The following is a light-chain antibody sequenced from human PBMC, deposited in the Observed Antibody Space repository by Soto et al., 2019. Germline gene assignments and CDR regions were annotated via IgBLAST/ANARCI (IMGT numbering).Light chain of an antibody. CDR2: GAS. CDR1: QSVSNK. J-gene: IGKJ4*01. Sequence: EIVMTQSPATLSVSPGERATLSCRASQSVSNKLAWYQQKPGQAPRLLIYGASTRATGIPARFSGSGSGTEFHLNIRSLPSEDVEVYYRQQYDNLPLPFGGGAKVEIK. V-gene: IGKV3-15*01. CDR3: QQYDNLPLP.